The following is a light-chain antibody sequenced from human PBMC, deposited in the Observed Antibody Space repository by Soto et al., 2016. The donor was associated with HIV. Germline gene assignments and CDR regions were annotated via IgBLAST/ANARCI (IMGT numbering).Light chain of an antibody. V-gene: IGKV1-5*03. J-gene: IGKJ2*01. CDR1: QSISYW. CDR2: KAS. CDR3: QQYKSYYT. Sequence: DIQVTQSPSTLSAFVGDRVTITCRASQSISYWLAWYQQKPGKAPKLLIYKASSLESGVPSRFSGSGSGTEFTLTISSLQSDDFATYYCQQYKSYYTFGQGTKLEIK.